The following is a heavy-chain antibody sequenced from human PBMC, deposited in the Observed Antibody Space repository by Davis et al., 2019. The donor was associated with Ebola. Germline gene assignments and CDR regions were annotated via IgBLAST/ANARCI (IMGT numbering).Heavy chain of an antibody. CDR3: ARDRLMEWLLQGHYYYYGMDV. J-gene: IGHJ6*02. D-gene: IGHD3-3*01. CDR2: IYYSGST. V-gene: IGHV4-59*01. CDR1: GGSISSYY. Sequence: GSLRLSCTVSGGSISSYYWSWIRQPPGKGLEWIGYIYYSGSTNYNPSLKSRVTISVDTSKNQFSLKLSSVTAADTAVYYCARDRLMEWLLQGHYYYYGMDVWGQGTTVTVSS.